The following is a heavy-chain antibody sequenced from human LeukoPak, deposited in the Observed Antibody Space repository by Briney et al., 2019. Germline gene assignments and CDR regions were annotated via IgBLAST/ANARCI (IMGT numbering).Heavy chain of an antibody. CDR2: IYTTGST. CDR1: GGSIGDYY. V-gene: IGHV4-4*07. J-gene: IGHJ4*02. D-gene: IGHD6-13*01. CDR3: ARDFLSAAGFFDY. Sequence: PSETLSLTCTVSGGSIGDYYWSWIRQPAGKGLEWIGRIYTTGSTDYNPSLKSRVTISVDRSKNQFSLKLSSVTAADTAVYYCARDFLSAAGFFDYWGQGTLVTVSS.